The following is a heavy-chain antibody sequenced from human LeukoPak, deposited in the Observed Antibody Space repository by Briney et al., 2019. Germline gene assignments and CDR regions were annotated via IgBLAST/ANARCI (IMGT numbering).Heavy chain of an antibody. Sequence: GGSLRLSCAASGFTVSSNYMNWVRQAPGEGLEWVSVTSSGGNTYYADSVKGRFTISRDNSKNTLYLQMNSLRAEDTAVYYCARDPRSGTGIWRQGTLVTVSS. D-gene: IGHD1-1*01. CDR2: TSSGGNT. CDR3: ARDPRSGTGI. V-gene: IGHV3-66*01. CDR1: GFTVSSNY. J-gene: IGHJ4*02.